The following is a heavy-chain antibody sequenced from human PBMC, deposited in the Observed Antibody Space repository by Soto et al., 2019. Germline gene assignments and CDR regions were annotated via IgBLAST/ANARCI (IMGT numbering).Heavy chain of an antibody. Sequence: PSETLSLTCTVSGASISRYYWSWIRQPPGKGLEWIGYMYKTGSTVYNPSFKSRVTISVDTSKNQFSLKLNSVTAADTAVYYCARDLWGYCGTDCYPLDVWGQGTTVTVS. CDR2: MYKTGST. CDR3: ARDLWGYCGTDCYPLDV. V-gene: IGHV4-59*01. J-gene: IGHJ6*02. D-gene: IGHD2-21*02. CDR1: GASISRYY.